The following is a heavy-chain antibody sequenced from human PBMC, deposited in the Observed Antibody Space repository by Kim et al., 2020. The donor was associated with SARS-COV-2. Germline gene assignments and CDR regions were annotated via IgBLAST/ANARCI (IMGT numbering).Heavy chain of an antibody. CDR3: ARGGDYDFWSGYGDALPFDY. CDR2: ISSSSSYI. D-gene: IGHD3-3*01. Sequence: GGSLRLSCAASGFTFSSYSMNWVRQAPGKGLEWVSSISSSSSYIHYADSVKGRFTISRDNAKNSLYLQMNSLRAEDTAVYYCARGGDYDFWSGYGDALPFDYWGQGTLVTVSS. J-gene: IGHJ4*02. CDR1: GFTFSSYS. V-gene: IGHV3-21*01.